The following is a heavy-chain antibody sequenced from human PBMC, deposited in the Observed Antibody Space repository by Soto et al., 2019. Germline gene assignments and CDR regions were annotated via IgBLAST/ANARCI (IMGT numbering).Heavy chain of an antibody. J-gene: IGHJ4*02. CDR2: IRPDGTET. CDR1: GFTFTDFY. Sequence: EVQLVQSGGGLAQAGGSLRLSCVGSGFTFTDFYMNWVRQAPVKGLEWVSNIRPDGTETNYVESVRHRFTTYRDNAKNSLFLQINSLRADDTALNYCAGWGGHDYNYWGQGILVTVSS. CDR3: AGWGGHDYNY. V-gene: IGHV3-7*03. D-gene: IGHD4-4*01.